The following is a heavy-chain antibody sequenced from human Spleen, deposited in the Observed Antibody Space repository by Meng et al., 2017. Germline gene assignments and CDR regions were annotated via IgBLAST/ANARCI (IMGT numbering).Heavy chain of an antibody. V-gene: IGHV3-23*01. CDR2: ISGSGAGT. J-gene: IGHJ4*02. D-gene: IGHD3-10*01. Sequence: GGSLRLSCAASGLTFRSFAMSWVRQAPGKGLEWVSGISGSGAGTDYGDSVRGRFTISRDNSQNTLYLQMNSLRAEDTAVYYCAKENYYGSGTYWPRYYFDYWGQGTLVTVSS. CDR1: GLTFRSFA. CDR3: AKENYYGSGTYWPRYYFDY.